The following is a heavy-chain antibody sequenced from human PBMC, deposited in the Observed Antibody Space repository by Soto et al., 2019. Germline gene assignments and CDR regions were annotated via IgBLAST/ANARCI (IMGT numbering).Heavy chain of an antibody. J-gene: IGHJ4*02. CDR3: AKVPGIAVAGTRVGVFDY. D-gene: IGHD6-19*01. Sequence: PGGSLRLSCAASGFTFSSYDMSWVRQAPGKGLEWVSAISGSGGSTYYADSVKGRFTISRDNSKNTLYLQMNSLRAEDTAVYYCAKVPGIAVAGTRVGVFDYWGQGTLVTVSS. CDR1: GFTFSSYD. CDR2: ISGSGGST. V-gene: IGHV3-23*01.